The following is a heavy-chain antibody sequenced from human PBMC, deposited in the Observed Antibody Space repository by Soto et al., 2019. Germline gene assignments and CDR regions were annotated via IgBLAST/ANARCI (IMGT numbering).Heavy chain of an antibody. Sequence: PGGSLRLSCAASGFTFSVSAMHWVRQASGKGLEWVGRIRSKANSYATAYAASVKGRFTISRDDSKNTAYLQMNSLKTEDTAVYYCTRPGSMVRGYYYGMDVWGQGTTVTVSS. D-gene: IGHD3-10*01. J-gene: IGHJ6*02. CDR3: TRPGSMVRGYYYGMDV. CDR1: GFTFSVSA. V-gene: IGHV3-73*01. CDR2: IRSKANSYAT.